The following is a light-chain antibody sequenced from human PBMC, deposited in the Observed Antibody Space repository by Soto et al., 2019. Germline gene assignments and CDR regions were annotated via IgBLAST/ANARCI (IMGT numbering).Light chain of an antibody. J-gene: IGLJ2*01. Sequence: QSVLTQPASVSGSPGQSITISCTGTSSDVGTYNLVSWYQQHPGKAPKLMIYEGSKRPSGVSNRLSGSKSGNTASLTISGLQAEDEADYHCCSYAGSRTLVFGGGTKLTVL. CDR2: EGS. CDR3: CSYAGSRTLV. V-gene: IGLV2-23*01. CDR1: SSDVGTYNL.